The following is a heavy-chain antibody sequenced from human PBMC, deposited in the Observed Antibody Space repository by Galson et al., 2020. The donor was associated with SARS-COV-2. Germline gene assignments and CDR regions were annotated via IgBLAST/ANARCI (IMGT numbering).Heavy chain of an antibody. Sequence: SETLSLTCTVSGGSISSYYWRWIRQPPGKGLEWIGYIYYSGSTNYNPSPKSRVTISVDTSKNQFSLKLSSVTAADTAVYYCARGDVGYCSSTSCAPPYYYYYMDVWGKGTTVTVSS. CDR1: GGSISSYY. CDR2: IYYSGST. V-gene: IGHV4-59*01. D-gene: IGHD2-2*01. CDR3: ARGDVGYCSSTSCAPPYYYYYMDV. J-gene: IGHJ6*03.